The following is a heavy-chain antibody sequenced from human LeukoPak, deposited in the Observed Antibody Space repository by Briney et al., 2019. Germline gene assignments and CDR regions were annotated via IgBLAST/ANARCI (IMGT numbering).Heavy chain of an antibody. D-gene: IGHD3-10*01. CDR1: GYTFSTYD. Sequence: ASVKVSCKASGYTFSTYDINWVRQVTGQGLEWMGWMNPNSGNTGYAQKIQGRVTMTRNTSKNTAYMELSSLRSEDTAVYYCARGPSRDYGSGSSWFDPWGQGTLVTVSS. CDR2: MNPNSGNT. CDR3: ARGPSRDYGSGSSWFDP. V-gene: IGHV1-8*01. J-gene: IGHJ5*02.